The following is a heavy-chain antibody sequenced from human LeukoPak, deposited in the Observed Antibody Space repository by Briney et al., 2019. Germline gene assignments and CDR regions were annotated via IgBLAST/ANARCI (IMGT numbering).Heavy chain of an antibody. Sequence: GGSLRLSCAVSGFTFSSYWMNWVRQAPGKGLEWVASIKQDGSEKSYVDSVKGRFTISRDNAKNSLYLQMTSLRAEDTAVYYCARHGTAPGLYFDLWGQGTLVTVSS. CDR2: IKQDGSEK. CDR1: GFTFSSYW. V-gene: IGHV3-7*01. D-gene: IGHD6-13*01. CDR3: ARHGTAPGLYFDL. J-gene: IGHJ4*01.